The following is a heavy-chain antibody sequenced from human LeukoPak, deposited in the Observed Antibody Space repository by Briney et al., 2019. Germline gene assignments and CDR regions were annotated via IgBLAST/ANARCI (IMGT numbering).Heavy chain of an antibody. CDR2: IYPDDSDT. Sequence: GESLKISCKGPRHSFHSQWIGWVRQMPGKGLEWMGIIYPDDSDTRYSASFQGQVTISTDKSISTAYLQWNSLEASDSAIYYCARRGDSDFRIDWGQGTLVTVSS. CDR1: RHSFHSQW. V-gene: IGHV5-51*01. J-gene: IGHJ4*02. CDR3: ARRGDSDFRID. D-gene: IGHD2-21*02.